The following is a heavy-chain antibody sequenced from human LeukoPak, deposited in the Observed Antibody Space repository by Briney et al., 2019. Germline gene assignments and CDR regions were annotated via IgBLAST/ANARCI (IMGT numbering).Heavy chain of an antibody. D-gene: IGHD1-7*01. CDR2: ISGSGVST. Sequence: GGSLRLACAASGSRFSSYAMSWVRQAPGKGLEWVSAISGSGVSTYYADSVKGRFTVSRDNSKNTLYLQMSSLRAEDTAVYYCAKDERNWNYNLASQTYDWGQGTLVTVSS. J-gene: IGHJ4*02. CDR3: AKDERNWNYNLASQTYD. V-gene: IGHV3-23*01. CDR1: GSRFSSYA.